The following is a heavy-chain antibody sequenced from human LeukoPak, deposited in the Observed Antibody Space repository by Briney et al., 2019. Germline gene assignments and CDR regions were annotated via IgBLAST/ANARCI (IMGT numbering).Heavy chain of an antibody. D-gene: IGHD2-21*01. V-gene: IGHV6-1*01. CDR3: AREVEVRIATAWFDL. CDR2: TYYRSKWYN. J-gene: IGHJ5*02. CDR1: GDSVSSNSAA. Sequence: SQTLSLTCAISGDSVSSNSAAWNWIRHSPSRGLEWLGRTYYRSKWYNNYAVSVEGRISINADTSKNQFSLQLNSVTPEDTAVHYCAREVEVRIATAWFDLWGQGTLVTVSS.